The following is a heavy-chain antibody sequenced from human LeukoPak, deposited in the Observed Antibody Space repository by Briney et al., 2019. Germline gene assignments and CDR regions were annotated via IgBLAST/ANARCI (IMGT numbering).Heavy chain of an antibody. D-gene: IGHD3/OR15-3a*01. CDR3: ARGGPHYDLWTTYGGGFYYMDV. V-gene: IGHV4-34*01. CDR2: INHSGSA. CDR1: GGSFSGYS. Sequence: PSETLSLTCAVTGGSFSGYSWTWIRQAPGKGLEWIGEINHSGSAKYNASLKSRVTISIDASTSRFYLELSSVTAADTAVYYCARGGPHYDLWTTYGGGFYYMDVWDKGTRVTVSS. J-gene: IGHJ6*03.